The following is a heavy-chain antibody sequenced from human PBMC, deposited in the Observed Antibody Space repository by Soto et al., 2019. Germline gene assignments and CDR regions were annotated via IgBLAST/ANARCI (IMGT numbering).Heavy chain of an antibody. CDR2: PYIVGTT. V-gene: IGHV3-53*01. CDR3: ARARGGGGITYNYCFGC. CDR1: GFTVSNNY. J-gene: IGHJ4*01. Sequence: GGSLRPSCAASGFTVSNNYMTWVRQAPGKGLEWVSVPYIVGTTYYAESVKGRFTISGDNSKNTLYLEVHSLSAGDRGMYYCARARGGGGITYNYCFGCWGHGNHVTVS. D-gene: IGHD3-16*01.